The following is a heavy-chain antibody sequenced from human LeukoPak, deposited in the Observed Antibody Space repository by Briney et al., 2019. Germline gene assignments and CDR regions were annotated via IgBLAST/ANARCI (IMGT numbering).Heavy chain of an antibody. D-gene: IGHD3-9*01. CDR1: GGSISSSSYY. CDR2: IYYSGST. Sequence: SQTLSLTCTVSGGSISSSSYYWGWIRQPPGKGLEWIGSIYYSGSTYYNPSLKSRVTISVDTSKNQFSLKLSSVTAADTAVYYCARGGGEYVLRYFDWFPWFDPWGQGTLVTVSS. V-gene: IGHV4-39*07. J-gene: IGHJ5*02. CDR3: ARGGGEYVLRYFDWFPWFDP.